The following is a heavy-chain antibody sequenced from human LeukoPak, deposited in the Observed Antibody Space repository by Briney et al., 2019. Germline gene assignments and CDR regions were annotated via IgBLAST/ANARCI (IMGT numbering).Heavy chain of an antibody. CDR2: INHSGST. CDR1: GGSFSGYY. CDR3: ARQVPAKGMDV. D-gene: IGHD2-2*01. V-gene: IGHV4-34*01. J-gene: IGHJ6*02. Sequence: KASETLSLTCAVYGGSFSGYYWSWIRQPPGKGLEWIGEINHSGSTNYNPSLKSRVTISVDTSKNQFSLKLSSVTAADTAVYYCARQVPAKGMDVWGQGTTVTVSS.